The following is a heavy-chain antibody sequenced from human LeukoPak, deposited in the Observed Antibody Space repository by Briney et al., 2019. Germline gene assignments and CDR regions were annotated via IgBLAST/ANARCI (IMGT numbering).Heavy chain of an antibody. CDR1: GYIFTAYH. J-gene: IGHJ3*02. Sequence: ASVKVSCKPSGYIFTAYHLHWVRQAPGQGLEWMGRIIPNSGTTNYAQNFQGRVTMTRDTSISTAYMELSRLSPDDTAVYYCARGISGGFDIRGPGTKVTVSS. CDR3: ARGISGGFDI. CDR2: IIPNSGTT. D-gene: IGHD2-21*01. V-gene: IGHV1-2*06.